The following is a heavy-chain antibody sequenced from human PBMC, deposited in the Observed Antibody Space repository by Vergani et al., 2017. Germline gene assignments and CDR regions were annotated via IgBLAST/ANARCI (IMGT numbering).Heavy chain of an antibody. CDR1: GFTFSSYA. V-gene: IGHV3-23*01. Sequence: EVQLLESGGGLVQPGGSLRLSCAASGFTFSSYAMSWVRQAPGKGLEWVSAISGSGGSTYYADSVKGRFTISRDNSKNTLYLQMNSLRAEDTAVYYCATTCVVRGVKPDYWGQGTLVTVSS. J-gene: IGHJ4*02. CDR2: ISGSGGST. D-gene: IGHD3-10*01. CDR3: ATTCVVRGVKPDY.